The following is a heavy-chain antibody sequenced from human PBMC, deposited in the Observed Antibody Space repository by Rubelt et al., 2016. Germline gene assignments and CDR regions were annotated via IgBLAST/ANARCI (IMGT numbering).Heavy chain of an antibody. CDR3: ASGRLEQQLAGDY. D-gene: IGHD6-13*01. Sequence: QLQLQESGPGLVKPSETLSLTCTVSGGSISSSSYYWGWIRQPPGKGLEWIGSIYYSGSTYYNPSLKSRVTISVDTSKNQFSLKLSSVTAADTAVYYCASGRLEQQLAGDYWGQGTLVTVSS. CDR1: GGSISSSSYY. V-gene: IGHV4-39*07. CDR2: IYYSGST. J-gene: IGHJ4*02.